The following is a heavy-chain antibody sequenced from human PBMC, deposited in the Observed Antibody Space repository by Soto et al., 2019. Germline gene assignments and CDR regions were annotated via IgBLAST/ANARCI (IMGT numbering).Heavy chain of an antibody. D-gene: IGHD3-16*02. CDR3: ARGVHYSMWGTYRLWYFDL. CDR1: EFTFDSYA. V-gene: IGHV3-9*01. J-gene: IGHJ2*01. Sequence: EVHLVESGGGFVQSGRSLRLSCAASEFTFDSYAMHWVRQAPGKGLEWVAGLSWHSAHLGYAESVKGRFTISRDNANNSLNLQMNSLRADDPAFYYCARGVHYSMWGTYRLWYFDLWGRGTLVTVSS. CDR2: LSWHSAHL.